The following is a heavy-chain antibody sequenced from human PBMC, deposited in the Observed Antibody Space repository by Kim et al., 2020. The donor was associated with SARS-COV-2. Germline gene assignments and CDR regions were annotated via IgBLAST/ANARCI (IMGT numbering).Heavy chain of an antibody. D-gene: IGHD3-10*01. CDR2: ISYDGSNK. CDR1: GFTFSSYG. CDR3: AKDSLLWFGEFSFNCDD. V-gene: IGHV3-30*18. J-gene: IGHJ4*02. Sequence: GGSLRLSCAASGFTFSSYGMHWVRPAPGKGLEWVAVISYDGSNKYYADSVTGRFTISRNNSKNTLCLQMNILRAEETAEYYCAKDSLLWFGEFSFNCDDWRQVTLVPVYS.